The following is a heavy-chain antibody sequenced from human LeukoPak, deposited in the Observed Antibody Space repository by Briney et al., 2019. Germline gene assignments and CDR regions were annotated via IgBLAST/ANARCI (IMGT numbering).Heavy chain of an antibody. CDR1: GFTFSNYW. D-gene: IGHD4-23*01. CDR3: ARETPSRYFDY. J-gene: IGHJ4*02. Sequence: GGSLRLSCEGSGFTFSNYWMGWVRQAPGKGLQWVANIKTDGSEKYYVDSVKGRFTISRDNSKNTLYLQMNSLRAEDTAVYYCARETPSRYFDYWGQGTLVTVSS. V-gene: IGHV3-7*03. CDR2: IKTDGSEK.